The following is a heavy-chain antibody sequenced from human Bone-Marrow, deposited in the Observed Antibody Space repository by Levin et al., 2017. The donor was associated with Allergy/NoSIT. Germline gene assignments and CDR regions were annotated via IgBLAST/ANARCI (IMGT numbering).Heavy chain of an antibody. CDR3: AREVRTRGGSFDI. Sequence: SETLSLTCAVTGNYISTGGHAWTWIRQPPGKGLEWIGYIYHTGSSYYNPSLKSRVTLSVDRSSNQFSLRLTSVTAADSAVYYCAREVRTRGGSFDIWGQGTMVTVSS. D-gene: IGHD3-10*01. J-gene: IGHJ3*02. V-gene: IGHV4-30-2*01. CDR1: GNYISTGGHA. CDR2: IYHTGSS.